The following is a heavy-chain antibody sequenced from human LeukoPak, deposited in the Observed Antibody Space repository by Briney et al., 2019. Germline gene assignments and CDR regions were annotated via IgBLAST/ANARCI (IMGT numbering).Heavy chain of an antibody. CDR3: ARRMAGADY. CDR2: ISGSGGST. D-gene: IGHD2-8*01. Sequence: GGSLRLSCAASGFTFSDFAMNWVRQAPGKGLEWVSAISGSGGSTYYADSVKGRFTISRDNSKNTLYLQMNSLRAEDTAVYYCARRMAGADYWGQGTLVTVSS. CDR1: GFTFSDFA. V-gene: IGHV3-23*01. J-gene: IGHJ4*02.